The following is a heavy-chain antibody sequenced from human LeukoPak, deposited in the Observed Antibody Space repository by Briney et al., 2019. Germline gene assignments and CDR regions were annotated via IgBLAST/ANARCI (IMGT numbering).Heavy chain of an antibody. CDR1: GGTFSSYA. Sequence: SVKVSCKASGGTFSSYAISWVRQAPGQGLEWMGRIIPILGIANYAQKFQGRVTITADKSTSTAYTELSSLRSEDTAVYYCARSGYYGSGSYPHYWGQGTLVTVSS. CDR3: ARSGYYGSGSYPHY. J-gene: IGHJ4*02. V-gene: IGHV1-69*04. D-gene: IGHD3-10*01. CDR2: IIPILGIA.